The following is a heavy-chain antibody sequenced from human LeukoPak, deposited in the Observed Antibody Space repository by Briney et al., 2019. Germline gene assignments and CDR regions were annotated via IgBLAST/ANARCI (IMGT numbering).Heavy chain of an antibody. J-gene: IGHJ4*01. CDR2: IYSSGSA. V-gene: IGHV4-59*08. Sequence: SETLSLTCTVSGASINNNFWTWIRQPPGKGLEWIGYIYSSGSANYNPSLKSRVIISGDTSKDQISLNLTSVTAADTAVYFCARHRDYYDTWGHGTLVTVSS. CDR1: GASINNNF. D-gene: IGHD3-22*01. CDR3: ARHRDYYDT.